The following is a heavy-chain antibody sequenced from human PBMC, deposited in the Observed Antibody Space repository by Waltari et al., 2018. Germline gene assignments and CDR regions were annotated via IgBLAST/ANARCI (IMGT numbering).Heavy chain of an antibody. V-gene: IGHV1-2*02. D-gene: IGHD5-12*01. CDR3: ARDHGIVATIAAYYYMDV. Sequence: QVQLVQSGAEVKKPGASVKVSCKASGYTLTGYYMHWVRQAPGQGLEWMGWINPNSGGTNYAQKFQGRVTMTRDTSISTAYMELSRLRSDDTAVYYCARDHGIVATIAAYYYMDVWGKGTTVTVSS. CDR2: INPNSGGT. CDR1: GYTLTGYY. J-gene: IGHJ6*03.